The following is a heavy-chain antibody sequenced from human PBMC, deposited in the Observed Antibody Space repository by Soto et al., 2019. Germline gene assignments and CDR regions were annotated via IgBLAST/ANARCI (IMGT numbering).Heavy chain of an antibody. CDR2: INPNSGGT. CDR1: GYTFTGYY. J-gene: IGHJ4*02. CDR3: ARGGYCGGDCYRVFDY. Sequence: QVQLVQSGAEVKKPGASVKVSCKASGYTFTGYYMHWVRQAPGQGLEWMGWINPNSGGTNYAQKFQGWVTKTRDTSISTAYMELSRLRSDDTAVYYCARGGYCGGDCYRVFDYWGQGTLVTVSS. V-gene: IGHV1-2*04. D-gene: IGHD2-21*02.